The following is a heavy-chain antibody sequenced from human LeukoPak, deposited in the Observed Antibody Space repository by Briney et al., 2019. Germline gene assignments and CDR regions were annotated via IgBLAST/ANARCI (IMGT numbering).Heavy chain of an antibody. Sequence: GASVKVSCKASGYTFTSYYMHWVRQAPGQGLEWMGIINPSGGSTSYAQKFQGRVTMTRDTSTSTIYMELSSLRSEDTAVYYCARELSLYIVVVPAATDTYYYGMDVWGQGTTVTVSS. V-gene: IGHV1-46*01. CDR2: INPSGGST. D-gene: IGHD2-2*01. CDR3: ARELSLYIVVVPAATDTYYYGMDV. CDR1: GYTFTSYY. J-gene: IGHJ6*02.